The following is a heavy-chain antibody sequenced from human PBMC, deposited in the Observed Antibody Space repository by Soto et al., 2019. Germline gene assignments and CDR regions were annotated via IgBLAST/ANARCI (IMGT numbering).Heavy chain of an antibody. CDR2: INAGNGNT. CDR1: GYSFSNYA. D-gene: IGHD2-15*01. CDR3: AKGGNIAVVVADYGMDV. J-gene: IGHJ6*02. V-gene: IGHV1-3*01. Sequence: QVHLVQSGAEVKKPGASVKVSCKASGYSFSNYAMHWVRQAPGQRLEWMGWINAGNGNTKYPQKFKDRVTITRDTAASTAYMELSSLRSEDTAVYYCAKGGNIAVVVADYGMDVWGQGTTVTVSS.